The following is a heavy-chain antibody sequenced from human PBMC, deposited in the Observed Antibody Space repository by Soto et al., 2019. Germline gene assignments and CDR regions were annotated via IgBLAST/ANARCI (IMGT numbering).Heavy chain of an antibody. CDR1: GFTFSSYA. J-gene: IGHJ6*02. CDR2: ISGSGGST. D-gene: IGHD3-3*01. Sequence: GGSLRLSCAASGFTFSSYAMSWVRQAPGKGLEWVSAISGSGGSTYYADSVKGRFTISRDNSKNTLYLQMNSLRAEDTAVYYCAKISSDDFWSGYLGYYYYGMDVWGQGTTVTVSS. CDR3: AKISSDDFWSGYLGYYYYGMDV. V-gene: IGHV3-23*01.